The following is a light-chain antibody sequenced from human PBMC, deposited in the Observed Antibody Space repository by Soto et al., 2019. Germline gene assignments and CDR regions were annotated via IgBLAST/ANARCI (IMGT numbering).Light chain of an antibody. CDR1: NSDVGGYNY. Sequence: QSALTQPASVSGSPGQSITISCTGTNSDVGGYNYVSWYQQHPGKAPKLMIYDVSNRPSGVSNRFSGSKSGNTASLTISGLEADDEADYSCSSYTSSSTVVFGGGTKLTVL. CDR2: DVS. V-gene: IGLV2-14*01. CDR3: SSYTSSSTVV. J-gene: IGLJ2*01.